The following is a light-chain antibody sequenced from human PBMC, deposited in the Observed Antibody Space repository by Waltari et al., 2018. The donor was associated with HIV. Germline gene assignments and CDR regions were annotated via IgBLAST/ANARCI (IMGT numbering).Light chain of an antibody. J-gene: IGKJ4*01. CDR3: QQYNSSPFT. CDR2: GAS. V-gene: IGKV3-20*01. Sequence: IVLTQSPGTLSLSPGERATLSCRASQSVDSSYLAWYQQKPGQAPRLLIYGASSRATGIPDRFTVSGSGTDFTLSISRLDPEDFALYYCQQYNSSPFTFGGGTRVEIK. CDR1: QSVDSSY.